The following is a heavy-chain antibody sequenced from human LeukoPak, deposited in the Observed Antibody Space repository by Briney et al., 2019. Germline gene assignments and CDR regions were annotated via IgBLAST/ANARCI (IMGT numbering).Heavy chain of an antibody. J-gene: IGHJ4*02. V-gene: IGHV4-30-2*01. CDR2: IYHSGST. CDR1: GGSISSGGYY. CDR3: ARHTVYYDFWSGYYKEGPQPRPFDY. Sequence: SETLSLTCTVSGGSISSGGYYWSWIRQPPGKGLEWIGYIYHSGSTYYNPSLKSRVTISVDRSKNQFSLKLSSVTAADTAVYYCARHTVYYDFWSGYYKEGPQPRPFDYWGQGTLVTVSS. D-gene: IGHD3-3*01.